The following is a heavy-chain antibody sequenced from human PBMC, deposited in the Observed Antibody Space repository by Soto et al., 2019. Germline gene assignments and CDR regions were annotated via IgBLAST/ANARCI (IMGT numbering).Heavy chain of an antibody. J-gene: IGHJ3*02. V-gene: IGHV3-23*01. CDR2: ISGSGGST. CDR1: GFTFSSYA. CDR3: AKDSPGTSLALVAFDI. D-gene: IGHD2-2*01. Sequence: PGGSLRLSCAASGFTFSSYAMSWVRQAPGKGLEWVSAISGSGGSTYYADSVKGRFTISRDNSKNTLYLQMNSLRAEDTAVYYCAKDSPGTSLALVAFDIWGQGTMVNVSS.